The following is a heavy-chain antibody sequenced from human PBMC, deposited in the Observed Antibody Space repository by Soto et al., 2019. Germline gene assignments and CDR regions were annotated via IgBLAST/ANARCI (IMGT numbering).Heavy chain of an antibody. CDR3: ARGGGYCSGGSCYSRGAPYYYGMDV. CDR2: IYYSGST. CDR1: GGSISSGGYY. Sequence: SETLSLTCTVSGGSISSGGYYWSWIRQHPGKGLEWIGYIYYSGSTYYNPSLKSRVTISVDTSKNQFSLKLSSVTAADTAVYYCARGGGYCSGGSCYSRGAPYYYGMDVWGQGTTVTVSS. V-gene: IGHV4-31*03. D-gene: IGHD2-15*01. J-gene: IGHJ6*02.